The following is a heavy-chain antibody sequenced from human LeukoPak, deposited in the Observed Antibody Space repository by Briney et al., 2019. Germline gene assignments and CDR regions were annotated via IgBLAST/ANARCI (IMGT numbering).Heavy chain of an antibody. J-gene: IGHJ5*02. CDR3: ARSLVVGATYPYH. D-gene: IGHD1-26*01. CDR1: GGTFSSYA. V-gene: IGHV1-69*06. CDR2: IIPIFGTA. Sequence: SVKVTCKASGGTFSSYAISWVRQAPGQGLEWMGGIIPIFGTANYAQKFQGRVTITADKSTSTAYMELSSLRSEDTAVYYCARSLVVGATYPYHWGQGTLVTVSS.